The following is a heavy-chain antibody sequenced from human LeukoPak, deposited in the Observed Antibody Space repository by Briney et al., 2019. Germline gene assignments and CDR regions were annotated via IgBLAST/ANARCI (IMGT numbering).Heavy chain of an antibody. V-gene: IGHV3-23*01. J-gene: IGHJ6*02. D-gene: IGHD3-10*01. Sequence: GGSLRLSCAASGFTFNNYAMNWVRQAPGKGLEWVSGISGSGTYTYYADSVRGRFPISRDNSDNTLYLQMNSLRADDTAEYYCAKDWSFNYGTHYGMDVWGQGTTVTVSS. CDR1: GFTFNNYA. CDR3: AKDWSFNYGTHYGMDV. CDR2: ISGSGTYT.